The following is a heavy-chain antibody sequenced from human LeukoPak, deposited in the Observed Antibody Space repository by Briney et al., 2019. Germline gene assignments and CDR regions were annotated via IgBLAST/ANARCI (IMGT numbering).Heavy chain of an antibody. CDR2: TYPGDSDT. J-gene: IGHJ6*03. CDR1: GYSFTSYW. Sequence: GESLQISCKGSGYSFTSYWIGWVRQMPGKGLEWMGITYPGDSDTRYSPSFQGQVTISADKSISTAYLQWSSLQASDTAMYYCARPLAYCGGDCYSGSGYYYYYMDVWGKGTTVTVSS. D-gene: IGHD2-21*02. V-gene: IGHV5-51*01. CDR3: ARPLAYCGGDCYSGSGYYYYYMDV.